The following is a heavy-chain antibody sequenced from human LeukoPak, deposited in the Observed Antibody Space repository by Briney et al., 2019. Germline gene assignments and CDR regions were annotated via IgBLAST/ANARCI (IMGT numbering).Heavy chain of an antibody. V-gene: IGHV3-23*01. CDR1: VFTFSSHV. CDR3: AKGRGSGSFTEGASSYYLDA. Sequence: GGSLRLSCVASVFTFSSHVMTWGRQAPGKGRDWGSVIIKNGGNIPYAGSVKGLFPISSDNSRDTLYLQMNSLRAEDTAVYYCAKGRGSGSFTEGASSYYLDAWGKGTTVTVSS. D-gene: IGHD1-26*01. J-gene: IGHJ6*03. CDR2: IIKNGGNI.